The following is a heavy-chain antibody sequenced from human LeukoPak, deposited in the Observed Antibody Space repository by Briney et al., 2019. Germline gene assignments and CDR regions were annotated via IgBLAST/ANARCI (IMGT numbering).Heavy chain of an antibody. CDR2: IYHSGST. J-gene: IGHJ6*04. CDR1: GGSISSSNW. Sequence: SGTLSLTCAVSGGSISSSNWWSWVRQSPGKGLEWIGEIYHSGSTNYKPSLNSRVTISLDKPKKQFSLQLSSVTAADTAVYYCARDKAPPFSSNRYYYGMDVWGKGTTVTVSS. V-gene: IGHV4-4*02. CDR3: ARDKAPPFSSNRYYYGMDV. D-gene: IGHD6-13*01.